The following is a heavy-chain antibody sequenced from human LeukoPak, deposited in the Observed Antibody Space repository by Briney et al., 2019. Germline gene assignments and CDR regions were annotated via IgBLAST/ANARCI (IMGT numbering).Heavy chain of an antibody. J-gene: IGHJ4*02. CDR1: GGTFSSYA. CDR3: ARDAGATHPYYFDY. V-gene: IGHV1-69*04. Sequence: SVKVSCKASGGTFSSYAISWVRQAPGQGLEWIGRIIPILGIANYAQKFQGRVTITADKSTSTAYMELSSLRSEDTAVYYCARDAGATHPYYFDYWGQGTLVTVSS. D-gene: IGHD1-26*01. CDR2: IIPILGIA.